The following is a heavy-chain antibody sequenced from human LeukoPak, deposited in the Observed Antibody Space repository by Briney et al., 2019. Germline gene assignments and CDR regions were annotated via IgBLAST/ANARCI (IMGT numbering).Heavy chain of an antibody. CDR3: ARQVRYCSSTSCYPY. CDR1: GYTFTSYD. Sequence: ASVKVSCKASGYTFTSYDINWVRQATGQGLEWMGWMSPNSGNTGYAQEFQGRVTMTRSTSISTAYMELSSLRSEDTAVYYCARQVRYCSSTSCYPYWGQGTLVTVSS. J-gene: IGHJ4*02. V-gene: IGHV1-8*01. CDR2: MSPNSGNT. D-gene: IGHD2-2*01.